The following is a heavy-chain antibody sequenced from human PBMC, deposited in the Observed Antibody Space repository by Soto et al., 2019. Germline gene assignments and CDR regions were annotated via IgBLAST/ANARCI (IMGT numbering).Heavy chain of an antibody. Sequence: ASVKVSCKASGGTFSSYAISWVRQAPGQGLEWMGGIIPIFGTANYAQKFQGRVTITADKSASTAYMELSSLRSEDTAVYYCARASEQLVRSYYYGMDVWGQGTTVTVSS. V-gene: IGHV1-69*06. CDR1: GGTFSSYA. D-gene: IGHD6-6*01. CDR2: IIPIFGTA. CDR3: ARASEQLVRSYYYGMDV. J-gene: IGHJ6*02.